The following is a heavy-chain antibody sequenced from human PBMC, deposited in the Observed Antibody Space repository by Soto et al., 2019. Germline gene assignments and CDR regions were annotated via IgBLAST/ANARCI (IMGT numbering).Heavy chain of an antibody. V-gene: IGHV1-69*01. CDR2: IIPIFGTA. CDR3: ARDQQHPRMDYYGMDV. CDR1: GGTFSSYA. J-gene: IGHJ6*02. D-gene: IGHD6-13*01. Sequence: QVQLVQSGAEVKQPGSSVKVSCKASGGTFSSYAISWVRQAPGQGLEWMGGIIPIFGTANYAQKFQGRVTITADESTSTAYMELSSLRSEDTAVYYCARDQQHPRMDYYGMDVWGQGTTVTVSS.